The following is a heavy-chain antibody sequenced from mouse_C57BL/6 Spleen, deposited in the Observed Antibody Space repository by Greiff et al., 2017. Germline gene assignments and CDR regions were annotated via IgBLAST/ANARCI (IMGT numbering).Heavy chain of an antibody. Sequence: EVTLMESGGGLVKPGGSLKLSCAASGFTFSDYGMHWVRQAPEKGLEWVAYISSGSSTIYYADTVKGRFTISRDNAKNTLFLQMTSLRSEDTAMYYCAKGTYDYEGYYFDYWGQGTTLTVSS. CDR2: ISSGSSTI. D-gene: IGHD2-4*01. CDR1: GFTFSDYG. CDR3: AKGTYDYEGYYFDY. V-gene: IGHV5-17*01. J-gene: IGHJ2*01.